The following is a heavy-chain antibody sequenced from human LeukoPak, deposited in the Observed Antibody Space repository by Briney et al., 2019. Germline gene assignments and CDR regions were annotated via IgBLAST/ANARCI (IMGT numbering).Heavy chain of an antibody. CDR1: GGSISSYY. V-gene: IGHV4-4*07. D-gene: IGHD4-17*01. CDR3: ARERRNGDYSIGDAFDI. CDR2: IYTSGST. Sequence: SETLSLTCTVSGGSISSYYWSWIRQPAGKGLEWIGRIYTSGSTNYSPSLKSRVTMSVDTSKNQFSLKLSSVTAADTAVYYCARERRNGDYSIGDAFDIWGQGTMVTVSS. J-gene: IGHJ3*02.